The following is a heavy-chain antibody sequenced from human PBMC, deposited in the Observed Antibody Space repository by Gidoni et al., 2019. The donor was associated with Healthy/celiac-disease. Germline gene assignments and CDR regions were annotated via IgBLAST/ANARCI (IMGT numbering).Heavy chain of an antibody. D-gene: IGHD3-16*01. V-gene: IGHV3-30*18. CDR3: AKGGWGLGY. CDR1: GFTFSSYG. J-gene: IGHJ4*02. CDR2: ISYDGSNK. Sequence: QVQLVESGGGVVQPGRSLRLSCAASGFTFSSYGMHWVRQAPGKGLEWVAVISYDGSNKYYADSVKGRFTISRDNSKNTLYLQMNSLRAEDTAVYYCAKGGWGLGYWGQGTLVTVSS.